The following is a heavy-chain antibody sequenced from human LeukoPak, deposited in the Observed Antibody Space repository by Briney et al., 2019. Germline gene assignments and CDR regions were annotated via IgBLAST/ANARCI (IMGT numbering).Heavy chain of an antibody. CDR3: ARGLVGGASNWFDP. D-gene: IGHD1-26*01. CDR2: ISGSGGGT. CDR1: GFTFSTYA. V-gene: IGHV3-23*01. Sequence: GGSLRLSCAASGFTFSTYAMSWVRQTPGKGLEWVSTISGSGGGTYYADSVKGRFTISRDNSKNTLYLRMNSLRAEDTAMYYCARGLVGGASNWFDPWGQGTLVTVSS. J-gene: IGHJ5*02.